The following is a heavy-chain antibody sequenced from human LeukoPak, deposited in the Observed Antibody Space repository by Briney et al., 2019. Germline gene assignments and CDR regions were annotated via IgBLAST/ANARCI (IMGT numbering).Heavy chain of an antibody. CDR3: AKDQGYYDILRAGAFDI. D-gene: IGHD3-9*01. J-gene: IGHJ3*02. Sequence: PGGSLRLSCAASGFTFSSYAMSWVRQAPGKGLEWVSAISGSGGSTYYADSVKGRFTISRDNSKNTLYLQMNSLRAEDTAVYYCAKDQGYYDILRAGAFDIWGQGTMVTVSS. CDR2: ISGSGGST. V-gene: IGHV3-23*01. CDR1: GFTFSSYA.